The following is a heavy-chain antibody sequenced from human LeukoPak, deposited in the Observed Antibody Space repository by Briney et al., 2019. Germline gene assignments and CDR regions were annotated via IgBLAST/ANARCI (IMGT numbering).Heavy chain of an antibody. CDR1: GFTFSSYA. CDR3: ARSGYSYGFDY. D-gene: IGHD5-18*01. CDR2: ISSNGGST. Sequence: GGSLRLSCAASGFTFSSYAMHWVRQAPGKGLEYVSAISSNGGSTYYANSVKGRFTISRDNSKNTLYLQMGSLRAEGMAVYYCARSGYSYGFDYWGQGTLVTVSS. J-gene: IGHJ4*02. V-gene: IGHV3-64*01.